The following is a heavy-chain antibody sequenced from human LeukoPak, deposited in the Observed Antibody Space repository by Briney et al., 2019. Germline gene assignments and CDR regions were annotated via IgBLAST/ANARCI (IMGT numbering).Heavy chain of an antibody. J-gene: IGHJ4*02. CDR2: ISWNSGSI. V-gene: IGHV3-9*03. D-gene: IGHD6-19*01. CDR1: GFTFDDYA. CDR3: AKDMGSGWYGSPFDY. Sequence: GGSLSLSCAASGFTFDDYAMHWVRQAPGKGLEWVSGISWNSGSIGYADSVKGRFTISRDNAKNSLYLQMNSLRAEDMALYYCAKDMGSGWYGSPFDYWGQGTLVTVSS.